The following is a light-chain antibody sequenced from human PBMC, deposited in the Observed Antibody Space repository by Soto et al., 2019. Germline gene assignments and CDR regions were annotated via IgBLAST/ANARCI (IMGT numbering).Light chain of an antibody. CDR1: QSLLHSNGYNY. Sequence: DIVITQSPLSLPVIPGEPASISCRSSQSLLHSNGYNYLDWYLQKPGQSPQLLIYLGSNRASGVPDRFSGSGSGTDFTLKISRVEAEDVGVYYCMQALQTPYTFGQGTKLEIK. CDR2: LGS. V-gene: IGKV2-28*01. J-gene: IGKJ2*01. CDR3: MQALQTPYT.